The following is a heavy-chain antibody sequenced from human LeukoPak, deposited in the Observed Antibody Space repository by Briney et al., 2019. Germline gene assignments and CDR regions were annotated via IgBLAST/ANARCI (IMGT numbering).Heavy chain of an antibody. CDR2: ISSSSSHI. CDR1: GFTFSSYA. V-gene: IGHV3-21*01. Sequence: GGSLRLSRTAFGFTFSSYAMNWVRQAPGKGLEWVSSISSSSSHIYYADSVKGRFTISRDNAKNSLYLQMNSLRTEDTAVYYCARDMDSSGWGIFDYWGQGTLGTVSS. CDR3: ARDMDSSGWGIFDY. J-gene: IGHJ4*02. D-gene: IGHD6-19*01.